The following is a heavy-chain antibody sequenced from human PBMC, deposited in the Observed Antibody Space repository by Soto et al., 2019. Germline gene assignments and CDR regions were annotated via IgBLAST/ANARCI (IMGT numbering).Heavy chain of an antibody. CDR1: GGSISTYY. CDR2: IYYSGST. Sequence: SETLSLTCTVSGGSISTYYWSWIRQPPGKGLEWIGYIYYSGSTYYNPSLKSRVTMSVDTSRNQLLLQLNSVTAADTAVFYCARESAGSHKNNWFDPWGQGTLVTVSS. V-gene: IGHV4-59*01. CDR3: ARESAGSHKNNWFDP. J-gene: IGHJ5*02. D-gene: IGHD3-10*01.